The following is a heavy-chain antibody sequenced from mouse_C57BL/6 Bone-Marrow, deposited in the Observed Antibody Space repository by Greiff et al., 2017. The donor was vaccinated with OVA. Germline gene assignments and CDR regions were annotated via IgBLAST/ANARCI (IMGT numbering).Heavy chain of an antibody. V-gene: IGHV1-69*01. CDR2: IDPSDSYT. CDR3: ASGRLRPYSFDY. Sequence: QVQLQQPGAELVMPGASVKLSCKASGYTFTSYWMHWVKQRPGQGLEWIGEIDPSDSYTNYNQKFKGKSTLTVDKSSSTAYMQLSSLTSEDSAVYYCASGRLRPYSFDYGGQGTTLTVSA. D-gene: IGHD2-4*01. J-gene: IGHJ2*01. CDR1: GYTFTSYW.